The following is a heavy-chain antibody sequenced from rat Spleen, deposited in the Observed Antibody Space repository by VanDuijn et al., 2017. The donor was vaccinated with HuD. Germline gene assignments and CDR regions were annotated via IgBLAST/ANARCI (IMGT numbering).Heavy chain of an antibody. J-gene: IGHJ1*01. D-gene: IGHD1-12*01. CDR1: GFSLTGYN. Sequence: QAQLTESGPGLVQPSQTLSLACTVSGFSLTGYNVHWIRQPTGKGLEWMGIMWTNGSIDYNSGLKSRLSISRDTSKRQVFLKMNSLQTDDTGTYYCTRDPVIGWYLDFWGPGTMVTVSS. CDR3: TRDPVIGWYLDF. V-gene: IGHV2-30*01. CDR2: MWTNGSI.